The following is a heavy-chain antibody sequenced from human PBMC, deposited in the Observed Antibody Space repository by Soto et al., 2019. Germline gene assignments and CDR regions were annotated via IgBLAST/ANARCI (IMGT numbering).Heavy chain of an antibody. Sequence: SETLSLTCNVSGGSISDFYWSWIRQPPGKGLEWIGEINHSGSTNYNPSLKSRVTISVDTSKNQFSLKLSSVTAADTAVYYCARGGFGELFPFDYWGQATLVTVSS. CDR2: INHSGST. V-gene: IGHV4-34*01. CDR3: ARGGFGELFPFDY. CDR1: GGSISDFY. J-gene: IGHJ4*02. D-gene: IGHD3-10*01.